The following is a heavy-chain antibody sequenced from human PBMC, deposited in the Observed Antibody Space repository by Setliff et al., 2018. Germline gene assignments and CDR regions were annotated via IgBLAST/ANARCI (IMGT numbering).Heavy chain of an antibody. V-gene: IGHV3-11*06. Sequence: LRLSCVASGFTFSDYYMTWIRQAPGKGLEWVSYISSTSSFTNYADSVKGRFTISRDNAKNSLYLQMNSLRAEDTAVYYCARDITRDGYNSGAFDIWGQGTMVTVSS. CDR1: GFTFSDYY. CDR3: ARDITRDGYNSGAFDI. D-gene: IGHD5-12*01. J-gene: IGHJ3*02. CDR2: ISSTSSFT.